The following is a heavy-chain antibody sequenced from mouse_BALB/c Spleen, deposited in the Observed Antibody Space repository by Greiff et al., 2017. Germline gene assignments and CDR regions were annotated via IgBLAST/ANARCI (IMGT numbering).Heavy chain of an antibody. Sequence: EVQRVESGGGLVKPGGSLKLSCAASGFTFSDYYMYWVRQTPEKRLEWVATISDGGSYTYYPDSVKGRFTISRDNAKNNLYLQMCSLKSEDTAMYYCARDITTVVALYAMDYWGQGTSVTVSS. V-gene: IGHV5-4*02. J-gene: IGHJ4*01. CDR3: ARDITTVVALYAMDY. CDR2: ISDGGSYT. D-gene: IGHD1-1*01. CDR1: GFTFSDYY.